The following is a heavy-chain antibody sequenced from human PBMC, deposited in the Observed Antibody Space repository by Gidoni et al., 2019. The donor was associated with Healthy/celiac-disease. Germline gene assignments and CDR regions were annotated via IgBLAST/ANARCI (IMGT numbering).Heavy chain of an antibody. CDR3: ARGRGSVVVAATPSGMDV. CDR1: GYTFTSSG. Sequence: QVQLVQSGAEVKKPGASVKVSCKASGYTFTSSGLSRVRQAPGQGLEWMGWISAYNGNTNYAQKLQGRVTMTTDTSTSTAYMELRSLRSDDTAVYYCARGRGSVVVAATPSGMDVWGQGTTVTVSS. V-gene: IGHV1-18*01. J-gene: IGHJ6*02. D-gene: IGHD2-15*01. CDR2: ISAYNGNT.